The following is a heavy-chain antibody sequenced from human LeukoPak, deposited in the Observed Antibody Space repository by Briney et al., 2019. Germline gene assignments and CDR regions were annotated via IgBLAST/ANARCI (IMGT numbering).Heavy chain of an antibody. Sequence: SETLSLTCTVSGGSISSSSYYWGWIRQPPGKGLEWIGSIYYSGSTYYNPSLKSRVTISVDTSKNQFSLKLSSVTAADTAVYYCARQPPRGDVPGPGDYWGQGTLVTVSS. CDR2: IYYSGST. CDR3: ARQPPRGDVPGPGDY. D-gene: IGHD2-21*01. CDR1: GGSISSSSYY. V-gene: IGHV4-39*01. J-gene: IGHJ4*02.